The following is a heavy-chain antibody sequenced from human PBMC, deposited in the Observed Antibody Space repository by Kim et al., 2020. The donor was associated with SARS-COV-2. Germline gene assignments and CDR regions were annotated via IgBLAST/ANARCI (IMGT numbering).Heavy chain of an antibody. CDR2: ISWNSGSI. Sequence: GGSLRLSCAASGFTFDDYAMHWVRQAPGKGLEWVSGISWNSGSIGYADSVKGRFTISRDNAKSSLYLQMNSLRAEDTALYYCAKDYGSGSYYNAQIYYGMDVWGQGTTVTVSS. V-gene: IGHV3-9*01. J-gene: IGHJ6*02. D-gene: IGHD3-10*01. CDR3: AKDYGSGSYYNAQIYYGMDV. CDR1: GFTFDDYA.